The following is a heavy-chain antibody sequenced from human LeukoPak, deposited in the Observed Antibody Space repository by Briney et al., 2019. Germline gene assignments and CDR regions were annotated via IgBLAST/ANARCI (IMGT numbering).Heavy chain of an antibody. Sequence: SETLSLTCNVSGGSITSTSYYWGWIRQAPGKGLEWLGNIYYTGTTYYNPSLKSRLTISVDTSKNQFSLRLTSVTAADTAVYYCARDATGALDYWGQGTLVTVSS. CDR1: GGSITSTSYY. CDR2: IYYTGTT. J-gene: IGHJ4*02. V-gene: IGHV4-39*07. CDR3: ARDATGALDY.